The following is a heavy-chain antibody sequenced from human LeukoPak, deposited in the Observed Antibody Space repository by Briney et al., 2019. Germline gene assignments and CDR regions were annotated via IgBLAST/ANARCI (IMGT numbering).Heavy chain of an antibody. J-gene: IGHJ3*02. CDR1: GFTFDDYA. CDR3: AKFTVDIVVVAGPMWLGNAFDI. V-gene: IGHV3-9*01. CDR2: ISWNSGSI. D-gene: IGHD2-2*03. Sequence: GGSLRLSCAASGFTFDDYAMHWVRQAPGKGLEWVSGISWNSGSIGYADSVKGRFTISRDNAKNSLYLQMNSLRAEDTAVYYCAKFTVDIVVVAGPMWLGNAFDIWGQGTKVTVSS.